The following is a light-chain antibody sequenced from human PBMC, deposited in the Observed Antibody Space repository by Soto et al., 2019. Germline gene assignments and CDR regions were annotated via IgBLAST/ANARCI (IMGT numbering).Light chain of an antibody. V-gene: IGLV1-40*01. CDR3: QSYDSSLSGNVV. Sequence: QSVLTQPPSVSGAPGQRVTISCTGSSSNIGAGYDVHWYQQIPGTAPKLLIYGKSNRPPRVPDRFSGSKSGTSASLAITGFQAEDEADYYCQSYDSSLSGNVVFGGGTKLTVL. J-gene: IGLJ2*01. CDR1: SSNIGAGYD. CDR2: GKS.